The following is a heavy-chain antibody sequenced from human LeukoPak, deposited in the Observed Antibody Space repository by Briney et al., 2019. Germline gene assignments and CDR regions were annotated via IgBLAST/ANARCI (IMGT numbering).Heavy chain of an antibody. J-gene: IGHJ5*02. D-gene: IGHD3-16*01. CDR3: ARVGGFHLQFDP. CDR2: IYHSGGT. V-gene: IGHV4-59*01. CDR1: GGSLNSDY. Sequence: SETLSLTCTVSGGSLNSDYWSWIRQPPGKGLEWVGYIYHSGGTYYNPSLESRVTVSVDTSKKHFSLKLTSVTAADTAVYYCARVGGFHLQFDPWGQGTLVTVSS.